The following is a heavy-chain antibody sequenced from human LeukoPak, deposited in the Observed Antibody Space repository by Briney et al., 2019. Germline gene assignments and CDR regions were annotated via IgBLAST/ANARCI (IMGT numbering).Heavy chain of an antibody. D-gene: IGHD2-21*02. CDR3: AKIGGGDPEFDY. CDR2: ISGSGGDT. V-gene: IGHV3-23*01. CDR1: GFTFTIFG. J-gene: IGHJ4*02. Sequence: GGSLRLSCAASGFTFTIFGMTWVRQAPGKGLEWISFISGSGGDTYYADSVKGRFTISRDNSKNTLYLQMNSLRVEDTAVYYCAKIGGGDPEFDYWGQGTLVTV.